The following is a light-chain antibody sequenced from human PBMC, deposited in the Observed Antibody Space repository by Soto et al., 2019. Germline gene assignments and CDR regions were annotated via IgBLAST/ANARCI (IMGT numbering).Light chain of an antibody. CDR1: QRVISTY. J-gene: IGKJ4*01. Sequence: EIVLTQSPGTLSLSPGERATLSCRASQRVISTYLAWYHQNPGQAPRRLIYGASSRAAGIPDRFSGSGSGTDFTLNISRLEPEDSVVYYCQHYGNGRTFGGGTKVEIK. CDR3: QHYGNGRT. V-gene: IGKV3-20*01. CDR2: GAS.